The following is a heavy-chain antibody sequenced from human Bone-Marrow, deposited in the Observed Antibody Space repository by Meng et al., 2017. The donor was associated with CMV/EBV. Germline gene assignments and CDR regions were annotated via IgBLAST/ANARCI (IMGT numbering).Heavy chain of an antibody. CDR2: ISAYSGNT. V-gene: IGHV1-18*01. D-gene: IGHD1-26*01. CDR1: GYIFTRYG. J-gene: IGHJ4*02. Sequence: ASVKVSCKASGYIFTRYGISWVRQAPGQGLEWMGWISAYSGNTKYAQKVQGRVTMTTDTSTSTAYMELRSLRSDDTAVYYCARVTERWDQQEVCDYWGEGTLVTVSS. CDR3: ARVTERWDQQEVCDY.